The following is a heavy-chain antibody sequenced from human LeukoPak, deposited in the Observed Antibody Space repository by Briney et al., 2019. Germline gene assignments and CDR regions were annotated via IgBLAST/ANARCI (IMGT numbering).Heavy chain of an antibody. CDR2: ISAYNGNT. D-gene: IGHD3-22*01. V-gene: IGHV1-18*01. CDR1: GYTFTSYG. Sequence: GASVKVSCKASGYTFTSYGISWVRQAPGQGLEWMGWISAYNGNTNYAQKLQGRVTMTTDTSTSTAYMELRSLRSDDTAVYYCARDPSIYYDSSGYEQIDYWAREPWSPSPQ. CDR3: ARDPSIYYDSSGYEQIDY. J-gene: IGHJ4*02.